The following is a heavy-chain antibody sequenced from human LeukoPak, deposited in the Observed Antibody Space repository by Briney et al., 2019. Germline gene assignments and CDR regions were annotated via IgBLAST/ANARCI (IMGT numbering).Heavy chain of an antibody. Sequence: GGSLRLSCAASGFTFSSYWMSWVRQAPGKGLEWVSSISSSSSYIYYADSVKGRFTISRDNAKNSLYLQMNSLRAEDTAVYYCARAYCGGDCQYHYYYYMDVWGKGTTVTVSS. D-gene: IGHD2-21*02. CDR2: ISSSSSYI. CDR1: GFTFSSYW. J-gene: IGHJ6*03. CDR3: ARAYCGGDCQYHYYYYMDV. V-gene: IGHV3-21*04.